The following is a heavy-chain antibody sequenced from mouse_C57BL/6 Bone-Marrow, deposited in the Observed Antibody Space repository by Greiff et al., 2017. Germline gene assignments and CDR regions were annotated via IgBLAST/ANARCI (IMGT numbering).Heavy chain of an antibody. J-gene: IGHJ3*01. CDR2: ISGGGGNT. CDR1: GFTFSSYT. CDR3: AIILLRVGAY. Sequence: EVKLMESGGGLVKPGGSLKLSCAASGFTFSSYTMSWVRQTPEKRLEWVATISGGGGNTYYPDSVKGRFTISRDNAKNTLYLQMSSLRSEDTALYYCAIILLRVGAYWGQGTLVTVSA. D-gene: IGHD1-1*01. V-gene: IGHV5-9*01.